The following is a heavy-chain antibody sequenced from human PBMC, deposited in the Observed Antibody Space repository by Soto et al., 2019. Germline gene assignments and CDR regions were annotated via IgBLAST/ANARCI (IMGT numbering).Heavy chain of an antibody. Sequence: PGESLKISCKGSGYSFTSYWISWVRQMPGKGLEWMGRIDPSDSYTNCSPSFQGHVTISADKSISTAYLQWSSLKASDTAMYYCARQAVVPAAANWFDPWGQGTLVTVSS. CDR1: GYSFTSYW. CDR3: ARQAVVPAAANWFDP. V-gene: IGHV5-10-1*01. CDR2: IDPSDSYT. J-gene: IGHJ5*02. D-gene: IGHD2-2*01.